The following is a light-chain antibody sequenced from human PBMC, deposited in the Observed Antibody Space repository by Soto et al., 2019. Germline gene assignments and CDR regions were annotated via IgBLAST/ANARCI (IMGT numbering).Light chain of an antibody. CDR1: QSVRNN. CDR3: QQTYSALSLT. CDR2: TAS. J-gene: IGKJ4*01. Sequence: DIQMSQSPSSLSASVGDRVTITCRASQSVRNNVNWYQQKPGKAPKLLISTASSLRSGVPSRFSGSGSGTTFILTISSLPPEDFAIYYCQQTYSALSLTFGGGTKVEIK. V-gene: IGKV1-39*01.